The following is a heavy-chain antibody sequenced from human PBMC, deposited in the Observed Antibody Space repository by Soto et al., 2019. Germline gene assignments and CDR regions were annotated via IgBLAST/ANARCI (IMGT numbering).Heavy chain of an antibody. V-gene: IGHV1-46*01. J-gene: IGHJ6*02. CDR1: GYTFTSYY. CDR3: ARDGGRSGSYFYYYYGMDV. CDR2: INPSGGST. Sequence: GASVKVSCKASGYTFTSYYMHWVRQAPGQGLEWMGIINPSGGSTSYAQKFQGRVTMTRDTSTSTVYMELSSLRSEDTAVYYCARDGGRSGSYFYYYYGMDVWGQGTTVTVSS. D-gene: IGHD1-26*01.